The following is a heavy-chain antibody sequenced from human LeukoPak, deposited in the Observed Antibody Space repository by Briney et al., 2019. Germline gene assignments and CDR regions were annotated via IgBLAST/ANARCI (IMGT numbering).Heavy chain of an antibody. CDR2: ISGSSSAI. CDR3: ARDPPSCPDGVCYGPFDY. Sequence: GGSLRLSCAASGFTFNTNSMNWIRQAPGKGLEWVSYISGSSSAIYYRQSVEGRFTISRDNAKNSLYLQMHTLRDEDTAVYYCARDPPSCPDGVCYGPFDYWGQGTLVTVSS. D-gene: IGHD2-8*01. CDR1: GFTFNTNS. V-gene: IGHV3-48*02. J-gene: IGHJ4*02.